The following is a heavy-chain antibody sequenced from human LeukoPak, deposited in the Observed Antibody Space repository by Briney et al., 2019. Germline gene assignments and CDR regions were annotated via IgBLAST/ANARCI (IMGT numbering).Heavy chain of an antibody. CDR2: TSYGGGRT. D-gene: IGHD3-3*01. CDR1: GFTFSSYA. J-gene: IGHJ5*02. V-gene: IGHV3-23*01. CDR3: ARSHYDFWSGYSAGFDP. Sequence: GGSLRLSCAASGFTFSSYAMSWVRQAPGKGLEWVSTTSYGGGRTYYADSVKGRFTISRDNAKNSLYLQMNSLRAEDTAVYYCARSHYDFWSGYSAGFDPWGQGTLVTVSS.